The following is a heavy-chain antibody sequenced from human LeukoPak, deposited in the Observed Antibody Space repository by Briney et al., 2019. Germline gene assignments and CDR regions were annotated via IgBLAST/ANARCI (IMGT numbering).Heavy chain of an antibody. D-gene: IGHD2-15*01. CDR1: GFTFSSCA. V-gene: IGHV3-23*01. CDR2: ISGSGGST. CDR3: AKFGAITRYCSGGSCSTDFDY. J-gene: IGHJ4*02. Sequence: GGSLRLSCAASGFTFSSCAMSWVRPAPGKGQEWVSAISGSGGSTYYADSVKGRFTISRDNSKNTLYLQMNSLRAEDTAVYYCAKFGAITRYCSGGSCSTDFDYWGQGTLVTVSS.